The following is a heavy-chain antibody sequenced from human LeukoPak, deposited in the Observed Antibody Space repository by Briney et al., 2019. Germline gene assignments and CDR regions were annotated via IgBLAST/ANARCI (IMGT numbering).Heavy chain of an antibody. V-gene: IGHV3-21*01. CDR3: ARGVVPAAFDY. Sequence: GGSLRLSCAASGSTFSSYSMNWVRQAPGKGLEWVSSISSSSDHIAYADSVKGRFTISRDNAKDALYLQVNSLRAEDTAVYYCARGVVPAAFDYWGQGTLVTVSS. J-gene: IGHJ4*02. CDR1: GSTFSSYS. CDR2: ISSSSDHI. D-gene: IGHD2-2*01.